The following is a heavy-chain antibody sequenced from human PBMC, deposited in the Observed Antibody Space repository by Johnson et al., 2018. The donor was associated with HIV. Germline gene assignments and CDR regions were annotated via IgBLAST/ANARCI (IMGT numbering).Heavy chain of an antibody. CDR3: ARSQTMIVDGADASDI. J-gene: IGHJ3*02. V-gene: IGHV3-30-3*01. Sequence: QVQLVESGGGLVKPGGSLRLSCAASGFTLSNVWMSWVRQAPGKGLEWVAVISYDGSNKYYADSVKGRFTISRDNSKNTLYLQMNSLRAEDTAVYYCARSQTMIVDGADASDIWGQGTLVTVSS. CDR1: GFTLSNVW. D-gene: IGHD3-22*01. CDR2: ISYDGSNK.